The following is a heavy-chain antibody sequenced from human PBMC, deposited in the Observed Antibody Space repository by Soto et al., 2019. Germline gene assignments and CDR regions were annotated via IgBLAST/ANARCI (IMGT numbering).Heavy chain of an antibody. Sequence: SGPTLVNPTQTLTLTCPFSGFSLSTSGVGVGWIRQPPGKALEWLALIYWNDDKRYSPSLKSRLTITKDTSKNQVVLTMTNMDPVDTATYYCAHRAHYSNYWVPDAFDIWGQGTMVTVSS. CDR3: AHRAHYSNYWVPDAFDI. CDR2: IYWNDDK. J-gene: IGHJ3*02. D-gene: IGHD4-4*01. CDR1: GFSLSTSGVG. V-gene: IGHV2-5*01.